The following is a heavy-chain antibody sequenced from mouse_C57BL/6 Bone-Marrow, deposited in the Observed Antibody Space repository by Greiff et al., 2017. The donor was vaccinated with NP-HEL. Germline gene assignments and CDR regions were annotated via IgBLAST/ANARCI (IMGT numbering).Heavy chain of an antibody. V-gene: IGHV5-15*04. CDR1: GFTFSDYG. CDR3: ARRVSGKAMDY. CDR2: ISNLAYSI. J-gene: IGHJ4*01. Sequence: EVQLVESGGGLVQPGGSLKLSCAASGFTFSDYGMAWVRQAPRKGPEWVAFISNLAYSIYYADTVTGRFTISRENAKNTLYLEMSSLRSEDTAMYYCARRVSGKAMDYWGQGTSVTVSS.